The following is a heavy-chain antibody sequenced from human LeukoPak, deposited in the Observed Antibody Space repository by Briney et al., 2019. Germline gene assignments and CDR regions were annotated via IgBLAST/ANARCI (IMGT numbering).Heavy chain of an antibody. CDR2: ISGSGANT. V-gene: IGHV3-23*01. Sequence: GGSLRLSCAASGFTFSSYAMSWVRQAPGKGLEWVSAISGSGANTYYADSVKGRFTISRDNSTNTLYLQMNSLRAEDTAVYYCAKDRPSYCSSISRYTGSDYWGQGTLVTVSS. CDR1: GFTFSSYA. D-gene: IGHD2-2*02. CDR3: AKDRPSYCSSISRYTGSDY. J-gene: IGHJ4*02.